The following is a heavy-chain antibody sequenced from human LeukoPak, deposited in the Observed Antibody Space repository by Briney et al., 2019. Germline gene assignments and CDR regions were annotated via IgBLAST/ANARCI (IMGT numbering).Heavy chain of an antibody. J-gene: IGHJ3*02. CDR3: AREVNYGDYGDNAFDI. D-gene: IGHD4-17*01. Sequence: SETLSLTCTVSGGSISSSSYYWGWIRQPPGKGLEWIGSIYYSGSTYYNPSLKSRVTISVDTSKNQFSLKLSSVTAADTAVYYCAREVNYGDYGDNAFDIWGQGTMVTVSS. CDR2: IYYSGST. V-gene: IGHV4-39*07. CDR1: GGSISSSSYY.